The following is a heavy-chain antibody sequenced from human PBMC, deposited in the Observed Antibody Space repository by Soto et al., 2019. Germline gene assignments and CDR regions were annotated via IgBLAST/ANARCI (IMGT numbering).Heavy chain of an antibody. CDR1: GFSLTTSGVG. Sequence: QITLKESGPTLVKPTQTLTLTCTCSGFSLTTSGVGVGWIRQPPGKALEWLAFIYWDGDKRYSPSLKTRLTITRDTSKSQVVLTMTNVDPVDTATYYCAHRGRILAGYSRGDFGYWGQGTLVTVSS. CDR3: AHRGRILAGYSRGDFGY. CDR2: IYWDGDK. J-gene: IGHJ4*02. V-gene: IGHV2-5*02. D-gene: IGHD3-9*01.